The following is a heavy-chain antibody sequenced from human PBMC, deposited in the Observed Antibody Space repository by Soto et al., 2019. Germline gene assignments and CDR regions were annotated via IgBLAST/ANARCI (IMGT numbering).Heavy chain of an antibody. J-gene: IGHJ4*02. CDR3: AKDNDEGSPPSGYYFY. V-gene: IGHV3-23*01. CDR2: ISGSGGST. CDR1: GFTFSSYA. D-gene: IGHD3-22*01. Sequence: GGSLRLSCAASGFTFSSYAMSWVRQAPGKGLEWVSAISGSGGSTYYADSVKGRFTISRDNSKNTLYLQMNSLRAEDTAVYYCAKDNDEGSPPSGYYFYWGQGTLVTVSS.